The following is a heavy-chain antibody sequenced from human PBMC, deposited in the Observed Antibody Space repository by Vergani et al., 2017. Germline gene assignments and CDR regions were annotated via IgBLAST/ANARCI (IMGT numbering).Heavy chain of an antibody. Sequence: QVQLVQSGAEMKKPGASVNVSCKTSGYSFNSYGINWVRQATGQGLEWLGWISGYDGKTKYVEKLQGRITVTIDTSTNSAYMELRGLRSDDTAVYYCARGGSIAAPSSLYYFYMGVWGKGTSVTGSS. CDR2: ISGYDGKT. V-gene: IGHV1-18*01. D-gene: IGHD6-6*01. J-gene: IGHJ6*03. CDR1: GYSFNSYG. CDR3: ARGGSIAAPSSLYYFYMGV.